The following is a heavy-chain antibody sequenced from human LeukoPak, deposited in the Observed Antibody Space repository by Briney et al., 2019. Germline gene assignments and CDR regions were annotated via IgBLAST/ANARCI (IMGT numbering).Heavy chain of an antibody. CDR2: IYYSGST. V-gene: IGHV4-30-4*01. Sequence: SQALSLICTVSGGSISSGDYYWSWIRQPPGKGLEWIGYIYYSGSTYYNPSLKSRVTISVDTSKNQFSLKLSSVTAADTAVYYCAVMTTVRYLFDYWGQGTLVTVSS. CDR3: AVMTTVRYLFDY. D-gene: IGHD4-17*01. J-gene: IGHJ4*02. CDR1: GGSISSGDYY.